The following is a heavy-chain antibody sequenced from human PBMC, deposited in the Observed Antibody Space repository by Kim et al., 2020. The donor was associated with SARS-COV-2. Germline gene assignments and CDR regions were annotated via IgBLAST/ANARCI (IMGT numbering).Heavy chain of an antibody. J-gene: IGHJ5*02. CDR3: ARDRPLYCSSTSCHPVDP. D-gene: IGHD2-2*01. Sequence: SRVHISVDTSKNQFSLKLSSVTAADTAVYYCARDRPLYCSSTSCHPVDPWGQGTLVTVSS. V-gene: IGHV4-34*01.